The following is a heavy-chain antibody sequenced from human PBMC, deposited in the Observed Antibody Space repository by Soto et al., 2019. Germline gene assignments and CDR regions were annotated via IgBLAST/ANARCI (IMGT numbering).Heavy chain of an antibody. J-gene: IGHJ6*02. V-gene: IGHV4-59*08. CDR2: IYYSGST. D-gene: IGHD1-7*01. CDR1: GGSISSYY. Sequence: SETLSLTCTVSGGSISSYYWSWIRQPPGKGLEWIGYIYYSGSTYYNPSLKSRVTISVDTSKNQFSLKLSSVTAADTALYYCARLNAGTTYYYYGMDVWGQGTTVTVSS. CDR3: ARLNAGTTYYYYGMDV.